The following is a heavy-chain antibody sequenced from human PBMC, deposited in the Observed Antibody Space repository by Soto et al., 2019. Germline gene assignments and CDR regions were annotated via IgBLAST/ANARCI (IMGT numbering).Heavy chain of an antibody. CDR3: ARDGGGVDSFDM. J-gene: IGHJ3*02. CDR1: GFSFFNYE. CDR2: MSGSGSTI. D-gene: IGHD2-21*01. Sequence: GGALRLSCAASGFSFFNYEMHWVRQAPGKGLEWLSYMSGSGSTIFYAASLKGRFTISRDNAKSSLYLDVSSLRVEDTAIYYCARDGGGVDSFDMWGRGTMVTVSS. V-gene: IGHV3-48*03.